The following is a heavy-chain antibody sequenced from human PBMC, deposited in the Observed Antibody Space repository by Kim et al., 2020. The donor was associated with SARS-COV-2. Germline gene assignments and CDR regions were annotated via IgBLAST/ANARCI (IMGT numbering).Heavy chain of an antibody. CDR3: ATSYDFWSGYGEDGMDV. CDR2: ISGSGGST. D-gene: IGHD3-3*01. CDR1: GFTFSSYA. J-gene: IGHJ6*02. V-gene: IGHV3-23*01. Sequence: GGSLRLSCAASGFTFSSYAMSWVRQAPGKGLEWVSAISGSGGSTYYADSVKGRFTISRDNSKNTLYLQMNSLRAEDTAVYYCATSYDFWSGYGEDGMDVWGQGTTVTVSS.